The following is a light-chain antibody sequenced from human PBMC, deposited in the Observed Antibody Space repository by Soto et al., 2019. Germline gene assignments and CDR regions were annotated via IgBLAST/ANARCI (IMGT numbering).Light chain of an antibody. J-gene: IGKJ3*01. CDR1: QSVNSNY. CDR3: QPYGSSPFT. V-gene: IGKV3-20*01. CDR2: DTS. Sequence: EIVLTQSPGTLSLSPGERATLSCRASQSVNSNYLAWYQQKPGQPPRLLIYDTSTRATGIPDRFSGSGSGADFTLTISRLEPEDFAVFYCQPYGSSPFTFGPGTKVHIK.